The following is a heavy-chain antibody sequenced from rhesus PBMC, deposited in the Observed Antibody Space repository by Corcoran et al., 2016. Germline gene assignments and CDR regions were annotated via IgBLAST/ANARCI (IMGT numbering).Heavy chain of an antibody. CDR1: GFSLRDYY. Sequence: EVQLVESGGGLAKPGGSLRLSCAASGFSLRDYYMYWVRQAPGKGLEWVSGISYTGGSTYYADSVKGRFTISRENAKNTLYLQMDSLRAEDTAVYYCARMLRYWDRFDVWGPGVLVTVSS. V-gene: IGHV3S18*01. CDR2: ISYTGGST. J-gene: IGHJ5-1*01. CDR3: ARMLRYWDRFDV. D-gene: IGHD2-27*01.